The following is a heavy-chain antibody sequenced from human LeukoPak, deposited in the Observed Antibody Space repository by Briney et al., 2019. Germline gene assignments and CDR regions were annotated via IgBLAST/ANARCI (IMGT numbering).Heavy chain of an antibody. V-gene: IGHV3-53*01. Sequence: AGGSLRLSCAASGFTVSSNYMSWVRKAPGKGLEWVSVIYSGGSTYYADSVKGRFTISRDNSKNTLYLQMNSLRAEDTAVYYCAREVRDYDSSVFWFDPWGQGTLVTVSS. J-gene: IGHJ5*02. CDR3: AREVRDYDSSVFWFDP. CDR2: IYSGGST. CDR1: GFTVSSNY. D-gene: IGHD3-22*01.